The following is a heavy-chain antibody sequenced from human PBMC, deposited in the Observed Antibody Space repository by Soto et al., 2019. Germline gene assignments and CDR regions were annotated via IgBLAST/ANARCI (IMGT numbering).Heavy chain of an antibody. CDR2: IYYSGST. D-gene: IGHD6-19*01. Sequence: SETLSLTCTVSGGSISSYYWSWIRQPPGKGLEWIGYIYYSGSTNYNPSLKSRVTISVDTSKNQFSLKLSSVTAADTAVYYCARGVAGYYWYFDLWGRGTLVTAPQ. V-gene: IGHV4-59*01. J-gene: IGHJ2*01. CDR1: GGSISSYY. CDR3: ARGVAGYYWYFDL.